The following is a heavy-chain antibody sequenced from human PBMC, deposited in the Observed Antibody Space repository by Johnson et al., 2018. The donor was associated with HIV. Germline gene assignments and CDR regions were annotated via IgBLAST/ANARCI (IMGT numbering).Heavy chain of an antibody. CDR3: AKVKLELRYGAFDI. Sequence: VQLVESGGGLKQPGGSLRLSCAASGFTFSSYDMHWVRQATGKGLEWVSTIGTAGDTYYPGSVKGRFTISRDNSKNTLYLQMNSLRAEDTAVYYCAKVKLELRYGAFDIWGQGTMVTVSS. V-gene: IGHV3-13*01. J-gene: IGHJ3*02. CDR1: GFTFSSYD. D-gene: IGHD1-7*01. CDR2: IGTAGDT.